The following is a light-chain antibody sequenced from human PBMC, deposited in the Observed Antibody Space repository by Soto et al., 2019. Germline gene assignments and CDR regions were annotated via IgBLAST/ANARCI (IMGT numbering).Light chain of an antibody. J-gene: IGKJ5*01. CDR2: DAS. V-gene: IGKV1-33*01. Sequence: IQLTQSPSSLSASVGDRVTITCRASQSFTRWLAWYQQRPGKAPKLLILDASSLDTGVPSRFSGSGSGTDFTFTISSLQSEDIATYYCQQYYNVPITFGQGTRLEI. CDR3: QQYYNVPIT. CDR1: QSFTRW.